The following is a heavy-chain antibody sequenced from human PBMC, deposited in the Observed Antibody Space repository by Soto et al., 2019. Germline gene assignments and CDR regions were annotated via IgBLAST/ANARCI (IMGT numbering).Heavy chain of an antibody. J-gene: IGHJ6*02. D-gene: IGHD1-20*01. CDR2: IIPIFGTA. CDR3: ARGGDGVYNWNPLVIYYYGMDV. Sequence: QVQLVQSGAEVKKPGSSVKVSCKASGGTFSSYAISWVRQAPGQGLEWMGGIIPIFGTANYAQKFQGRVTITADESTSTAYMELSSLRSEDTAVYYCARGGDGVYNWNPLVIYYYGMDVWGQGTTVTVSS. CDR1: GGTFSSYA. V-gene: IGHV1-69*01.